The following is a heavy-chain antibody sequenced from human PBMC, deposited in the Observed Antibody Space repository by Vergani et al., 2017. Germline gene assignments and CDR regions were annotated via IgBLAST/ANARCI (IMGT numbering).Heavy chain of an antibody. D-gene: IGHD3-16*01. V-gene: IGHV3-23*01. CDR3: ARDSGGYVWGSYEAWFDP. Sequence: EVQLLQSGGGVIQPGGSVRLSCAASGFTFSACPMTWVRQAPGKGLEWVSAISARYPSTYYADSVKGRFTISRDNSKNMLYLQMNSLRAEDTAVYYCARDSGGYVWGSYEAWFDPWGQGTLVTVSS. CDR1: GFTFSACP. J-gene: IGHJ5*02. CDR2: ISARYPST.